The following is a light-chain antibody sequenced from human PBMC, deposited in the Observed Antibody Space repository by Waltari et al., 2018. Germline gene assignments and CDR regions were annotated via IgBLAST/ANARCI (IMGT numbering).Light chain of an antibody. J-gene: IGLJ1*01. CDR3: SSYTSSSTYV. Sequence: QSALTQPASVSGSPGQSITISCTGTSSDVGGYNYVSCYQQHPGKAPKLMIYDVSKRPSGVSNRFSGSKSGNTASLTISGLQAEGEADYYCSSYTSSSTYVFGTGTKVTFL. V-gene: IGLV2-14*01. CDR1: SSDVGGYNY. CDR2: DVS.